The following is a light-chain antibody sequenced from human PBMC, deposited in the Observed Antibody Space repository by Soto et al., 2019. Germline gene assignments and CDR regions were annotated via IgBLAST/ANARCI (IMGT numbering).Light chain of an antibody. CDR2: DTS. Sequence: QAVVTQEPSLTVSPGGTVTLTCGSSTGAVTSGHYPYWFQQKPGQAPRTLIYDTSNKHSWTPARFSGSLLGGKDALTLSGAQTEDEAEYYCLLSYSGARSYVFGTGTKVTVL. CDR3: LLSYSGARSYV. CDR1: TGAVTSGHY. J-gene: IGLJ1*01. V-gene: IGLV7-46*01.